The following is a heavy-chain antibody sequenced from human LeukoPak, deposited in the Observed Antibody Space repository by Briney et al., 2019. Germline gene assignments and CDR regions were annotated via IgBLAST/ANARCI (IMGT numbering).Heavy chain of an antibody. CDR1: RVSLTSSNSY. J-gene: IGHJ4*02. Sequence: SGTPSLTSTVSRVSLTSSNSYRGSIRHPPGEGLGLVGSIYYTGNTYYNASLKSRVAISIDTSKNQISLRLTSVTATDTAMYFCARQTGSGLFTLPGGQGTLVTVSS. CDR2: IYYTGNT. V-gene: IGHV4-39*01. D-gene: IGHD3/OR15-3a*01. CDR3: ARQTGSGLFTLP.